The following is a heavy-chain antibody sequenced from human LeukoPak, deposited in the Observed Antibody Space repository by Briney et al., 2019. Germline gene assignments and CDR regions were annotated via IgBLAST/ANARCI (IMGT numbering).Heavy chain of an antibody. J-gene: IGHJ4*02. V-gene: IGHV4-34*01. CDR1: GGSFSGYY. CDR2: INHSGST. CDR3: ARAPNYYDSSGYYYSGYFDY. D-gene: IGHD3-22*01. Sequence: KPSETLSLTCAVYGGSFSGYYWSWIRQPPGKGLEWIGEINHSGSTYYNPSLKSRVTISVDRSKNQFSLKLSSVTAADTAVYYCARAPNYYDSSGYYYSGYFDYWGQGTLVTVSS.